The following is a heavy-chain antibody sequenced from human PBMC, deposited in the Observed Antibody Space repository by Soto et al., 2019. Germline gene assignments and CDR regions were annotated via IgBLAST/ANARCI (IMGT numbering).Heavy chain of an antibody. CDR2: IYTSGSS. D-gene: IGHD3-16*01. J-gene: IGHJ6*02. V-gene: IGHV4-4*07. CDR3: ARDPGTSMIENYYNGMDV. CDR1: GDSIRNYF. Sequence: LSLTCTVSGDSIRNYFWSWIRQPAGKGLEWIGRIYTSGSSNYNPSLKSRLTMSVDTSKNQVSLNLRSVTAADTAVYYCARDPGTSMIENYYNGMDVWGRGTTVTVSS.